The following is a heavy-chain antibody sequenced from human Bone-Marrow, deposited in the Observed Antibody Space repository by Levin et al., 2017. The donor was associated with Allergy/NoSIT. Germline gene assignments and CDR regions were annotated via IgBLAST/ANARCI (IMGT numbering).Heavy chain of an antibody. CDR3: AGEGARSSSWFYY. D-gene: IGHD6-13*01. J-gene: IGHJ4*02. CDR1: GGSLNSNIYY. Sequence: SETLSLTCSVSGGSLNSNIYYWGWIRQPPGKGLEWIGSIYYSGGTYYNPSLKSRVTIYVDTSQNQFSLRLSSVTAADTAVYYCAGEGARSSSWFYYWGQGTLVTVSS. CDR2: IYYSGGT. V-gene: IGHV4-39*01.